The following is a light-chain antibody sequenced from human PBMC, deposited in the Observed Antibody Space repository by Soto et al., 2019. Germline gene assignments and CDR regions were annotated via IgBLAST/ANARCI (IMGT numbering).Light chain of an antibody. CDR3: QQYGSSGT. V-gene: IGKV3-20*01. Sequence: ESVLTQSPGTLSLSPGERATLSCRASQSVSNNYLAWYQQKPGQAPRLLIYGASNRATGIPDRFSGSGSGTDFTLTISRMETEDFAVYYCQQYGSSGTFGQGTNVHI. CDR2: GAS. CDR1: QSVSNNY. J-gene: IGKJ1*01.